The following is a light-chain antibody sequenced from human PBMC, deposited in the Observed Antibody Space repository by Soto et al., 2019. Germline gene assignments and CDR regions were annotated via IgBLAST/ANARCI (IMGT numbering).Light chain of an antibody. J-gene: IGLJ1*01. CDR3: SSYTTSSTLV. CDR1: SSDVGGYNY. V-gene: IGLV2-14*03. Sequence: SALPQPASVSGSPGQSLTISCTGTSSDVGGYNYVSWYQQHPGKAPKLMIYDVSNRPSGVSNRFPGSRSGNTASLTISGLQAEDEADYYCSSYTTSSTLVFGTGTKVTVL. CDR2: DVS.